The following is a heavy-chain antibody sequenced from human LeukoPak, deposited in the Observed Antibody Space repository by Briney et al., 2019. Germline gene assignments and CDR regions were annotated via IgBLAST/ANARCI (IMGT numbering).Heavy chain of an antibody. Sequence: PGGSLRLSCAASGFTFDDNAMHWVRHAPGKGLEWVSGISWNSDNIDYADSVKGRFTISRDNARNSLYLQMNSLRAEDTALYYCAKSLTGYYNSMDVWGQGTTVTVSS. CDR2: ISWNSDNI. CDR3: AKSLTGYYNSMDV. V-gene: IGHV3-9*01. J-gene: IGHJ6*02. D-gene: IGHD3-9*01. CDR1: GFTFDDNA.